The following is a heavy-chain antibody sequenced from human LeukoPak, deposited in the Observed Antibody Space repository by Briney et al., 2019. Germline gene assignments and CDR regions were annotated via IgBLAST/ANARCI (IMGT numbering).Heavy chain of an antibody. V-gene: IGHV3-74*01. CDR3: ARLLPGGTRYLDS. Sequence: PGGSLRLSCAASGFTFSNYWMHSVRQAPGKVLVLVSRIYTDGSDTTYADSVKGGFTISRDNARNTLYLQMNSLRAEDTAVYYCARLLPGGTRYLDSWGQGTLVTVSS. J-gene: IGHJ4*02. CDR2: IYTDGSDT. D-gene: IGHD3-9*01. CDR1: GFTFSNYW.